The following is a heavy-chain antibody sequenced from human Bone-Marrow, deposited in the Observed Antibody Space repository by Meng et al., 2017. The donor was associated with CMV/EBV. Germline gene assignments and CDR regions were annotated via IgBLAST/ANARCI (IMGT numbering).Heavy chain of an antibody. V-gene: IGHV3-15*01. CDR1: GFNFTNAW. CDR2: ISSSPDGGTT. D-gene: IGHD5-24*01. CDR3: AREVRKRWLQLHYFDY. J-gene: IGHJ4*02. Sequence: GESLKISCAVSGFNFTNAWMSWVRQAPGKGLQWIGRISSSPDGGTTDYAAPVKGRFIVSRDDSKNTVYLQMNSLKTEDAALYYCAREVRKRWLQLHYFDYWGQGTLVTVSS.